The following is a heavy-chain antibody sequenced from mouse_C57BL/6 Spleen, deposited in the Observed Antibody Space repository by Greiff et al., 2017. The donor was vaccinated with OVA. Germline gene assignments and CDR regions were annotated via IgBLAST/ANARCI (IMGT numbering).Heavy chain of an antibody. D-gene: IGHD2-5*01. J-gene: IGHJ4*01. CDR3: ARRGSNYIYAMDY. CDR1: GYTFTSYW. V-gene: IGHV1-69*01. Sequence: QVQLQQPGAELVMPGASVKLSCKASGYTFTSYWMHWVKQRPGQGLEWIGEIDPSDSYTNYHQKFKGKSTLTVDKSSSTAYMQLSSLTSEDSAVYYCARRGSNYIYAMDYWGQGTSVTVSS. CDR2: IDPSDSYT.